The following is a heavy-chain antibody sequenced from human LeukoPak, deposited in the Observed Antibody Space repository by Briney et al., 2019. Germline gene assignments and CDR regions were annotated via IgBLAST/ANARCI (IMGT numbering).Heavy chain of an antibody. CDR3: AKDVPYGSGSYYGGWSDAFDI. Sequence: HSGGSLRLSCAASGFTFSSYAMSWVRQAPGKGLEWVSAISGSGGSTYYADSVKGRFTISRDNSKNTLYLQMNSLRAEDTAVYYWAKDVPYGSGSYYGGWSDAFDIWGQGTMVTVSS. V-gene: IGHV3-23*01. J-gene: IGHJ3*02. CDR2: ISGSGGST. D-gene: IGHD3-10*01. CDR1: GFTFSSYA.